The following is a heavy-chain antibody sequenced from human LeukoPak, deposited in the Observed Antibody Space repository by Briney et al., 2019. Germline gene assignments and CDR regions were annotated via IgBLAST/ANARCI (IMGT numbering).Heavy chain of an antibody. D-gene: IGHD6-13*01. CDR1: GFTFSSYS. J-gene: IGHJ4*02. V-gene: IGHV3-48*01. CDR3: AKDSRSSWYY. Sequence: GGSLRLSCAASGFTFSSYSMNWVRRAPGKGLEWVSYISSSSSTIYYADSVKGRFTISRDNSKNTLYLQMNSLRAEDTAVYYCAKDSRSSWYYWGQGTLVTVSS. CDR2: ISSSSSTI.